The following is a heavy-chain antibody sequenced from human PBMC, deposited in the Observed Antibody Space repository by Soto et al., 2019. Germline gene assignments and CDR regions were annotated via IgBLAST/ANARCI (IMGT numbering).Heavy chain of an antibody. CDR1: GGSFSGYY. J-gene: IGHJ6*03. V-gene: IGHV4-34*01. CDR2: INHSGST. CDR3: ARGRGITTRYYCYYMDV. D-gene: IGHD1-1*01. Sequence: QVQLQQWGAGLLKPSETLSLTCAVYGGSFSGYYWSWIRQPPGKGLEWIGEINHSGSTNYNPSLKIRVTISVDTSKNQFSLKLSSVTAADTAVYYCARGRGITTRYYCYYMDVWGKGTTVTVSS.